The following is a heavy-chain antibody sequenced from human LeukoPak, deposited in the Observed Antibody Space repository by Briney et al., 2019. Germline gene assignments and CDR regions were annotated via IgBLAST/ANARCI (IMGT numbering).Heavy chain of an antibody. D-gene: IGHD3-16*01. CDR3: ATSWGPDTSAFRWGRDGMDV. CDR2: ISKSGDHT. Sequence: GGSLRLSCAVSGLTFNNYAMSWVRQAPGKGLEWVSAISKSGDHTYYAASAKGRFTIYRDNSKNTQYLQMNSLRAEDTAVYYCATSWGPDTSAFRWGRDGMDVWGQGTTV. V-gene: IGHV3-23*01. J-gene: IGHJ6*02. CDR1: GLTFNNYA.